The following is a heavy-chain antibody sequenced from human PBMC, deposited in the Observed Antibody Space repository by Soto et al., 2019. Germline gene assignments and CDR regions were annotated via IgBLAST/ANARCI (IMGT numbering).Heavy chain of an antibody. J-gene: IGHJ5*02. Sequence: QVQLQESGPGLVKPSGTLSLTCAVSGVSISSHDWWTWVRQPPGKGLEWIGESHQSGNTNYNSSLESRVTISVDKSKNQFSLKLTSVTVAATAVYYCATRDSSRFSWGQGTLVTVSS. V-gene: IGHV4-4*02. CDR2: SHQSGNT. CDR1: GVSISSHDW. D-gene: IGHD6-13*01. CDR3: ATRDSSRFS.